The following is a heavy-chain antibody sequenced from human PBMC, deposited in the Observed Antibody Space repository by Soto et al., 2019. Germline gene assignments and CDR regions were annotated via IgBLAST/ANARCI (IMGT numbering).Heavy chain of an antibody. V-gene: IGHV4-4*02. CDR2: TYHSGNT. CDR1: RGSMSSSDW. D-gene: IGHD3-16*01. CDR3: ATWGSTAFDI. J-gene: IGHJ3*02. Sequence: QLQESGPGLVKPSGTLSLTCAVSRGSMSSSDWWCWVRQAPGKGLEWIGETYHSGNTNYNPSLKSRVTLSVDNSKNQFSLTLTSVTAADTGVYYCATWGSTAFDIWGQGTMVTVSS.